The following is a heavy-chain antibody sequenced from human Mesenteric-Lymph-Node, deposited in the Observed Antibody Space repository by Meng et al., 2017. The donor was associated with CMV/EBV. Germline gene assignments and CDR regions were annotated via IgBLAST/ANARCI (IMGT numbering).Heavy chain of an antibody. CDR1: GSLSSSSYF. J-gene: IGHJ4*02. V-gene: IGHV4-39*07. D-gene: IGHD6-25*01. Sequence: GSLSSSSYFWGWIRQPPGKGLEWTGSIFYTGTPYYNPSLKSRVTLSVDTSKNQFSLKLTSVSAADTAVFYCARVAYSSALYVYFDFWGQGTLVTVSS. CDR3: ARVAYSSALYVYFDF. CDR2: IFYTGTP.